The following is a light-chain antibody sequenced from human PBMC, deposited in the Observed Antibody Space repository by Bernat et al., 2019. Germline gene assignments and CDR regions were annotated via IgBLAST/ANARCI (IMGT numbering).Light chain of an antibody. Sequence: DIQMTQSPSSLSESVGDRVTITCRATQDISKYLAWFQQKPGKAPKSLIYGASTLHSGVPSRFSGSGSGTDFTLTISSLQPDDLATYYCQQYDRYPLTFGGGTKVEVK. CDR3: QQYDRYPLT. CDR2: GAS. V-gene: IGKV1-16*01. J-gene: IGKJ4*01. CDR1: QDISKY.